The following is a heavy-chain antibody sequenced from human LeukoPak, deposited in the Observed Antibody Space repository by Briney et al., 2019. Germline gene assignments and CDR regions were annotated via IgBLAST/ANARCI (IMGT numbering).Heavy chain of an antibody. Sequence: ASVKVSCKVSGYTLTELSMHWVRQTPGKGLEWMGGFDPEDGETIYAQKFQGRVTMTTATSTSTAYMELRSLRSDDTAVYYCATVGGDSCSSTSCYLAALDYWGQGTLVTVSS. D-gene: IGHD2-2*01. V-gene: IGHV1-24*01. CDR2: FDPEDGET. J-gene: IGHJ4*02. CDR3: ATVGGDSCSSTSCYLAALDY. CDR1: GYTLTELS.